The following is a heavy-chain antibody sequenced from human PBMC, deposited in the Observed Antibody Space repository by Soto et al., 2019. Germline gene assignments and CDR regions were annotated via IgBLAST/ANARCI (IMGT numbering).Heavy chain of an antibody. CDR3: ARVQSGSYALYYFDY. CDR2: IYYSGST. D-gene: IGHD1-26*01. J-gene: IGHJ4*02. Sequence: KASETLSLTCTVSGGSTSGYYWSWIRQFPGQGLEWIGYIYYSGSTNYNPSLKSRVTISVDKSKNQFSLKLSSVTAGDTAVYFCARVQSGSYALYYFDYWGQGTLVTVSS. V-gene: IGHV4-59*01. CDR1: GGSTSGYY.